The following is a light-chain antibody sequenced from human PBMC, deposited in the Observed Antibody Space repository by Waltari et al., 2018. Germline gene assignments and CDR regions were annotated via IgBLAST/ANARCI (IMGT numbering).Light chain of an antibody. Sequence: QSVLTQPPSVSAAPGQRVTIPCSGSASDIGNNDVSWYQQLPGTAPKLILYDDSKRHSGIPERFSGSRSGTSGTLDIIGLQMGDEGDYYCGTWSSSLNVVLFGGGTKLTVL. CDR1: ASDIGNND. J-gene: IGLJ2*01. CDR2: DDS. CDR3: GTWSSSLNVVL. V-gene: IGLV1-51*01.